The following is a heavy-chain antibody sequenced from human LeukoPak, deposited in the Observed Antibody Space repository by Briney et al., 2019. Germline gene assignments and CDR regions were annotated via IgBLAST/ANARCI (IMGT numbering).Heavy chain of an antibody. D-gene: IGHD6-19*01. Sequence: GGSLRLSCAASGFTVSSNYMSWVRQAPGKGLEWVTVIYSGGSTYYADSVKGRFTISRDNSKNTLYLQMNSLRAEDTAVYYCARDKQWLGNFDYWGQGTLVTVSS. CDR3: ARDKQWLGNFDY. CDR2: IYSGGST. V-gene: IGHV3-66*01. J-gene: IGHJ4*02. CDR1: GFTVSSNY.